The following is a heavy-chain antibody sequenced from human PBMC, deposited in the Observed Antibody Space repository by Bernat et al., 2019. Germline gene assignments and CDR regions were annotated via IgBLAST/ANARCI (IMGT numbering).Heavy chain of an antibody. V-gene: IGHV2-5*02. CDR2: IYWDDDK. CDR3: ADGYYGVYFDY. Sequence: QITLKESGPTLVKPTQTLTLTCTFSGFSLSTSGVGVGWIRQPPGKALEWLATIYWDDDKRYSPSLKSRLTITNDTSKNQVVLTMTNMDPVNTATYYCADGYYGVYFDYWGQGTLVTVSS. CDR1: GFSLSTSGVG. D-gene: IGHD4-17*01. J-gene: IGHJ4*02.